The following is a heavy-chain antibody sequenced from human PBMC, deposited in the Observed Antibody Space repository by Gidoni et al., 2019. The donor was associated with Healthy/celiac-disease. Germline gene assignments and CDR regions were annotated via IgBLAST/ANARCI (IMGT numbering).Heavy chain of an antibody. D-gene: IGHD3-9*01. Sequence: QVQLVQSGAEVKKPGSSVKVSCKASGGPFSTYAISWVRQAPGQGLEWMGGIIPIFGTANYAQKFQGKVTITADKSTSTAYMELSSLRSEDKAVYYCARGHVTYYDILTGNDAFDIWGQGTMVTVSS. CDR1: GGPFSTYA. CDR2: IIPIFGTA. J-gene: IGHJ3*02. V-gene: IGHV1-69*06. CDR3: ARGHVTYYDILTGNDAFDI.